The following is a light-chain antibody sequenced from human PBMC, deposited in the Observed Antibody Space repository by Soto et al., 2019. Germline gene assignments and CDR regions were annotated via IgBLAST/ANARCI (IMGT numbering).Light chain of an antibody. Sequence: QSALTQPRSVSGSPGQSVTISCTGTSSDVGGYNHVSWYQQHPGKAPKLMIYDVSKRPSGVPDRFFGSKSGNTASLTISGLQAEDEADYYCCSYAGSYKGYVFGTGTKLTVL. CDR3: CSYAGSYKGYV. V-gene: IGLV2-11*01. J-gene: IGLJ1*01. CDR1: SSDVGGYNH. CDR2: DVS.